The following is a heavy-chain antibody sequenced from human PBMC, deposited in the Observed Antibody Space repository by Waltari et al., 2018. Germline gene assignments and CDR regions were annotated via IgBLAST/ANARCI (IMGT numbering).Heavy chain of an antibody. V-gene: IGHV3-30*03. J-gene: IGHJ4*02. Sequence: QVHLVESGGGVVQPGRSLRLSCAASGFTFSSYGIHWVRQAPGKGLEGVAVISYEGSNKYYADSVKGRFTISRDNSKNTLYLQMNSLRAEDTAVYYCARDLSSSWSIDYWGQGTLVTVSS. CDR2: ISYEGSNK. CDR1: GFTFSSYG. D-gene: IGHD6-13*01. CDR3: ARDLSSSWSIDY.